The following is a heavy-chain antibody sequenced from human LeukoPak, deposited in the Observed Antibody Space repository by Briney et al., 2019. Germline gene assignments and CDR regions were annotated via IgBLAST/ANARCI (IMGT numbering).Heavy chain of an antibody. D-gene: IGHD6-13*01. CDR3: ARSPPQLVLFDY. V-gene: IGHV3-33*01. CDR1: GFTFSSYG. CDR2: IWYDGSNK. J-gene: IGHJ4*02. Sequence: PGGSLRLSCAASGFTFSSYGMHWVRQAPGKGLEWVAVIWYDGSNKYYADSVKGRFTISRDNSKNTLYLQMNSLRAEDTAVYYCARSPPQLVLFDYWGQGTLVTVSS.